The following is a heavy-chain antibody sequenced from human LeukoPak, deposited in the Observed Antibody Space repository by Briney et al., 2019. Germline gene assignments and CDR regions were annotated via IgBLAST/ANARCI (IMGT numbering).Heavy chain of an antibody. CDR3: AXRGXYXSSXYYYYTWDAFDI. V-gene: IGHV5-51*01. J-gene: IGHJ3*02. CDR1: GYSFTSYW. Sequence: GESLKISCKGSGYSFTSYWIGWVRQMPGKGLEWMGIIYPGDSDTRCSPSFQGQVTISADKSISTAYLQWSSLKASDTAMYYCAXRGXYXSSXYYYYTWDAFDIWGQGTMVTVSS. CDR2: IYPGDSDT. D-gene: IGHD3-22*01.